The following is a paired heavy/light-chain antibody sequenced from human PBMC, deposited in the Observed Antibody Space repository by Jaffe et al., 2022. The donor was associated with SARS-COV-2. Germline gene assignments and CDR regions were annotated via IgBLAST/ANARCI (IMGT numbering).Heavy chain of an antibody. Sequence: QVQLVESGGGVVQPGRSLRLSCAASGFNFNNYGLHWVRQAPGKGLEWVAAISYDGTNDYYAESVKGRFTISRDNSKNTLYVQMNSLRAEDTAVYYCAKGGNYQNYLDYWGQGTLVTVSS. D-gene: IGHD1-7*01. CDR1: GFNFNNYG. CDR2: ISYDGTND. CDR3: AKGGNYQNYLDY. J-gene: IGHJ4*02. V-gene: IGHV3-30*18.
Light chain of an antibody. CDR2: TAS. V-gene: IGKV1-39*01. Sequence: DIQMTQSPSSLSASVGDRVTIACRASQSIRSYVNWYQQKPGKAPKLLIYTASNLQGGVPSRFSGSGSGTDFTLTITSVQPEDFATYYCQQSYSNPLTFAGGTKVEIK. CDR1: QSIRSY. CDR3: QQSYSNPLT. J-gene: IGKJ4*01.